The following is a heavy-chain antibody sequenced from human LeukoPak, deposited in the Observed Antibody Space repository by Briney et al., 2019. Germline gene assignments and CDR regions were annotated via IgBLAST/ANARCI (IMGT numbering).Heavy chain of an antibody. CDR1: GGSVSTSDYY. V-gene: IGHV4-39*07. CDR3: ARVFDS. J-gene: IGHJ4*02. Sequence: SETLSLTCTVSGGSVSTSDYYWGWIRQSPVKGLDWIGDVFYTGKTNYNPSLRGRATMSIDTSQNQFSLKLTYVTAADTAVYYCARVFDSWGQGTLVTVSS. CDR2: VFYTGKT.